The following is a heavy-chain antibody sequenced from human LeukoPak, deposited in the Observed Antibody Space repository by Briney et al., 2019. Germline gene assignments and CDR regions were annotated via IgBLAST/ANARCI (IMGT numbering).Heavy chain of an antibody. CDR1: GGSISSYY. CDR3: ARDRIAVAGTFPDY. D-gene: IGHD6-19*01. J-gene: IGHJ4*02. Sequence: PSETLSLTCTVSGGSISSYYWSWIRQSPGKGLECIGYIHYTGSTNYNPSLKSRVTISVETSKNQFSLKLSSVTAADTAVYYCARDRIAVAGTFPDYWGQGTLVTVSS. V-gene: IGHV4-59*01. CDR2: IHYTGST.